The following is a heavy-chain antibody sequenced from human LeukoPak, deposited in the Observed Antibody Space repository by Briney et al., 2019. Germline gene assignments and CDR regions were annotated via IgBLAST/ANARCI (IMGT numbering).Heavy chain of an antibody. CDR1: GGSISSGGYY. Sequence: SETLSLTCTVSGGSISSGGYYWSWLRQPPGKGLKWIGYIYHSGSTYYNPSLKSRVTISVDRSKNQFSLKLSSVTAADTAVYYCARDFYGSEGDSSGWAENWFDPWGQGTLVTVSS. CDR3: ARDFYGSEGDSSGWAENWFDP. D-gene: IGHD6-19*01. CDR2: IYHSGST. J-gene: IGHJ5*02. V-gene: IGHV4-30-2*01.